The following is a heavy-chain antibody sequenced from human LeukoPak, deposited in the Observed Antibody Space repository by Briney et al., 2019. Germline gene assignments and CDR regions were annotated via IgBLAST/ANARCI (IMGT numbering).Heavy chain of an antibody. CDR3: AREVVYYYYMDV. J-gene: IGHJ6*03. CDR1: GGSFSGYY. Sequence: SETLSLTCAVYGGSFSGYYWSWIRQPPGKGLEWIGEINHSGSTNYNPSLKSRVPISVDTSKNQFSLKLSSVTAADTAVYYCAREVVYYYYMDVWGKGTTVTISS. CDR2: INHSGST. V-gene: IGHV4-34*01.